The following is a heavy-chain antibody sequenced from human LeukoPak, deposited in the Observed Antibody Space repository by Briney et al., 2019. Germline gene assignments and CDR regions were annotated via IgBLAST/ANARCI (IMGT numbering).Heavy chain of an antibody. Sequence: PGGSLRLSCAASGFTFSDYYMSWIRQAPGKGLEWVSYISSSGSTIYYADSVKGRFTISRDNAKNSLYLQMNSLRAEDTAVYYCASLGQEYYDFWSGYYTGAFDIWGQGTMVTVSS. CDR2: ISSSGSTI. D-gene: IGHD3-3*01. V-gene: IGHV3-11*01. CDR3: ASLGQEYYDFWSGYYTGAFDI. J-gene: IGHJ3*02. CDR1: GFTFSDYY.